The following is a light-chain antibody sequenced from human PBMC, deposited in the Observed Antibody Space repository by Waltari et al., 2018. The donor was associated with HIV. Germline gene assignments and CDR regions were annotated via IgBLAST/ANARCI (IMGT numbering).Light chain of an antibody. Sequence: SYELTQPPSVSVSPGQTARITCSGDVLPNQYTFWYQQKSGQAPVLVVYKDSERPAGIPERFSGSSSGTTVTLFIDGVQAEDEADYYCQATDSSGSYFVFGTGTKVTVL. CDR1: VLPNQY. CDR3: QATDSSGSYFV. CDR2: KDS. J-gene: IGLJ1*01. V-gene: IGLV3-25*03.